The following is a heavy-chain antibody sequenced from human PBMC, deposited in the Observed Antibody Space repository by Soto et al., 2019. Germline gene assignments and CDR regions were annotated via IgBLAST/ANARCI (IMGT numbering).Heavy chain of an antibody. V-gene: IGHV4-31*03. Sequence: QVQLQESGPGLVKPSQNLSLTCTVSGGSISSGGDYWSWIRQHPGKGLEWIGYIYYSGSTYYNPSLKSRVIRSVNSSKNQFSLKRSSVTAADTAVYYWGREGGIVGATAPDYWGQGTLVTVSS. CDR1: GGSISSGGDY. CDR2: IYYSGST. J-gene: IGHJ4*02. D-gene: IGHD1-26*01. CDR3: GREGGIVGATAPDY.